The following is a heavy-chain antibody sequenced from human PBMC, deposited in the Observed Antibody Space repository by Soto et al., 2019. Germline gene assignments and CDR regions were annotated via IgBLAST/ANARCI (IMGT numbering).Heavy chain of an antibody. CDR2: IISTGSYI. CDR3: AREPPYSSSWSYFDY. J-gene: IGHJ4*02. CDR1: GFTFSDYS. D-gene: IGHD6-13*01. V-gene: IGHV3-21*01. Sequence: EVQLVESGGGLVKPGGSLRVSCAASGFTFSDYSMNWVRQAPGKGLEWLSSIISTGSYIYYADSLMVRFTISRDNAGSSLFLQMNSLRDEDTAMYYCAREPPYSSSWSYFDYWGQGTLVTVSS.